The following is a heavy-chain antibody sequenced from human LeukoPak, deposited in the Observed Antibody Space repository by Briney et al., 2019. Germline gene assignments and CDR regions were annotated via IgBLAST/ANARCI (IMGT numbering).Heavy chain of an antibody. D-gene: IGHD1-26*01. CDR1: GGSFSGYY. J-gene: IGHJ3*02. V-gene: IGHV4-59*01. CDR2: ISYNEST. CDR3: ARVYGGSYSFGAFDI. Sequence: PSETLSLTCAVYGGSFSGYYWTWIRQPPGEGLEWIGYISYNESTNYNPSLKSRVTISVDTSKSQFSLKLSSVTAADTAVYYCARVYGGSYSFGAFDIWGQGTMVTVSS.